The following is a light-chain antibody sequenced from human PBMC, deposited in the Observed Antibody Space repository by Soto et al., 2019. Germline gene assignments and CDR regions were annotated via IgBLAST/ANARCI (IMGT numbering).Light chain of an antibody. CDR2: DVS. Sequence: QSALTQPASVSGSPGQSITISCTGTSSDVGGYNYVSWYQQHPGKAPKLMIYDVSNRPSGVSNRFSGSKSRNTASLTSSGLQAEDEADYYCSSYTSSSTNVFGTGTKLTVL. J-gene: IGLJ1*01. CDR1: SSDVGGYNY. CDR3: SSYTSSSTNV. V-gene: IGLV2-14*01.